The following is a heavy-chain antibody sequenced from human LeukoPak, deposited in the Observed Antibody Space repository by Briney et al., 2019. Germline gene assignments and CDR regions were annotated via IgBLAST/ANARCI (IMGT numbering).Heavy chain of an antibody. J-gene: IGHJ4*02. CDR3: ASSKRVAAAGTVDY. V-gene: IGHV3-23*01. CDR1: GFTFSSYA. D-gene: IGHD6-13*01. CDR2: ISGSGGST. Sequence: GGSLRLSCAASGFTFSSYAMSWVRQAPGKGLEWVSAISGSGGSTYYADFVKGRFTISRDNSKNTLYLQMNSLRAEDTAVYYCASSKRVAAAGTVDYWGQGTLVTVSS.